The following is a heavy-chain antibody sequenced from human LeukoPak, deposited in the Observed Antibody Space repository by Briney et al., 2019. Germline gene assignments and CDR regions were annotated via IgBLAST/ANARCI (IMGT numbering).Heavy chain of an antibody. CDR2: ISAYNGNT. Sequence: ASVKVSCKASGYTFTSYGISWVRQAPGQGLEWMGWISAYNGNTSYAQKLQGRVTMTTDTSTSTAYMELRSLRSDDTAVYYCARVTSARPQSYYFDYWGQGTLVTVSS. J-gene: IGHJ4*02. CDR3: ARVTSARPQSYYFDY. D-gene: IGHD6-6*01. V-gene: IGHV1-18*01. CDR1: GYTFTSYG.